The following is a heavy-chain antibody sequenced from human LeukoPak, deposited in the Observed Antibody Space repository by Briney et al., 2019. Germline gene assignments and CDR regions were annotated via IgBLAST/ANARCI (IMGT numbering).Heavy chain of an antibody. V-gene: IGHV3-30*04. CDR3: AREFLEYYGAGGSWFDP. D-gene: IGHD3-10*01. CDR2: ISYDGSNK. CDR1: GLTFSTYA. Sequence: PGGSLRLSCAASGLTFSTYAMHWVRQAPGKGLEWVAIISYDGSNKYYADSLEGRFTISRDNSKNTVYLQMISLRAEDTAVYYCAREFLEYYGAGGSWFDPWGQGTLVTVSS. J-gene: IGHJ5*02.